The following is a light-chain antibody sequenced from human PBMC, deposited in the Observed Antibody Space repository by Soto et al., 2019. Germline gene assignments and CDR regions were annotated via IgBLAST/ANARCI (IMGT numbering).Light chain of an antibody. CDR1: QSLLHSNGYNY. Sequence: DIVMTQSPLSLPVTPGEPASISCRSSQSLLHSNGYNYLDRYLQKPGQSPQLLIYLGSNRASGGPDRFSGSGSGTDFTLKISRVEAEDVGVYYCMQALQTPLSITFGQGTRLEIK. CDR3: MQALQTPLSIT. J-gene: IGKJ5*01. CDR2: LGS. V-gene: IGKV2-28*01.